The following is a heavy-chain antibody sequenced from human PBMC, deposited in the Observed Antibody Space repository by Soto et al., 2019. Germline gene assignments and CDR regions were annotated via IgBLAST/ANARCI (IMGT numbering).Heavy chain of an antibody. Sequence: QVLLVQSGAEMKKPGSSVKVSCKASGGTFSTSSINWVRQAPGQQPAWMGNIRPIFGTADYAQKFQGRVTISADKSTNTAYMALRSLLSEDTAVYYCARGHEYGGNSDALDIWGQGTVVTVSS. CDR2: IRPIFGTA. J-gene: IGHJ3*02. V-gene: IGHV1-69*14. CDR1: GGTFSTSS. CDR3: ARGHEYGGNSDALDI. D-gene: IGHD4-17*01.